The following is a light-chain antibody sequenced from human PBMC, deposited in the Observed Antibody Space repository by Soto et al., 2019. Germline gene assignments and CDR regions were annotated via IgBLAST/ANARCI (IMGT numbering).Light chain of an antibody. CDR3: CSYAGSSPYIV. CDR2: EVS. V-gene: IGLV2-23*02. CDR1: SSDVGGYKY. J-gene: IGLJ2*01. Sequence: QSALTQPASVSGSPGQSITISCTGTSSDVGGYKYVSWYQQHPGKAPKLMIYEVSNRPSGISNRFSGSKSGNTASLTISGVQPEDEADYYCCSYAGSSPYIVFGGGTKLTVL.